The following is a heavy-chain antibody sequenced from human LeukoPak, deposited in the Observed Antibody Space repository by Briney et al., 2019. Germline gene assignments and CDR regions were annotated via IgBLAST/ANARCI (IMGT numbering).Heavy chain of an antibody. J-gene: IGHJ2*01. CDR2: IYSGGST. CDR1: GFTVSSNY. Sequence: GGSLRLSCAASGFTVSSNYMSWVRQAPGKGLEWVSVIYSGGSTYYADSVKGRFTISRDNSKNTLYLQMNSLRAEDTAVYYCAKDRGYQLLYNYWYFDLWGRGTLVTVSS. V-gene: IGHV3-53*01. CDR3: AKDRGYQLLYNYWYFDL. D-gene: IGHD2-2*02.